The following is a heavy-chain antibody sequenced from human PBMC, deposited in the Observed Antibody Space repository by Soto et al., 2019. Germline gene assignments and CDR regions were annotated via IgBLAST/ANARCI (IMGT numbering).Heavy chain of an antibody. Sequence: QVQLQESGPGLVKPSETLSLTCTVSGGSISSYYWSWIRQPPGKGLEWIGYIYYSGSTNYNPSLKSRVTISVDTSKRQFALELSSVTAADTAVYYCARGPTTVTKSHYFDYWGQGTLVTVSS. D-gene: IGHD4-17*01. J-gene: IGHJ4*02. CDR3: ARGPTTVTKSHYFDY. CDR2: IYYSGST. V-gene: IGHV4-59*01. CDR1: GGSISSYY.